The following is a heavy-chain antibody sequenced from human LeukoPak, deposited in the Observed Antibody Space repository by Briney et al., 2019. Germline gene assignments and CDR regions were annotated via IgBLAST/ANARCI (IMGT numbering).Heavy chain of an antibody. Sequence: PGGSLRLSCAASGFTFSSYAMSWVRQAPVKELEWVSAISGSGGSTYYADSVKGRFTISRDNSKNTLYLQMNSLRAEDTSVYYCAKDRWYYYNRDAWLLDYWGQGTLVTVSS. CDR1: GFTFSSYA. J-gene: IGHJ4*02. V-gene: IGHV3-23*01. D-gene: IGHD3-22*01. CDR2: ISGSGGST. CDR3: AKDRWYYYNRDAWLLDY.